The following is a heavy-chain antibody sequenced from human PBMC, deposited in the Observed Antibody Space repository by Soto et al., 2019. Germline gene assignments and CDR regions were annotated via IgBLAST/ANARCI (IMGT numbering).Heavy chain of an antibody. J-gene: IGHJ5*01. Sequence: GASAKVSCKASGYTFNNYDIHWVRQAPGHGLEWMGWMNPNSGNTGYAQNFRGRVTMTQNTAIGTAYMELSSLRSDDTATYYCTRAYGAETFDFWGQGTRVTVSS. V-gene: IGHV1-8*01. CDR1: GYTFNNYD. D-gene: IGHD3-10*01. CDR2: MNPNSGNT. CDR3: TRAYGAETFDF.